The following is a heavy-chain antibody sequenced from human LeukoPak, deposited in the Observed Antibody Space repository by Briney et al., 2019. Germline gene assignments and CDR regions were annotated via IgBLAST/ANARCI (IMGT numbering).Heavy chain of an antibody. CDR3: ARGPYCSGCTCYSQYFDY. V-gene: IGHV1-18*01. CDR2: ISAYNGNT. J-gene: IGHJ4*02. D-gene: IGHD2-15*01. CDR1: GYTFTSYG. Sequence: GASVKVSCKSSGYTFTSYGISWVRQAPGQGLEWMGWISAYNGNTNYAQKLQGRITMTTDTSTSTAYMGLRSLRSDDTAVYYCARGPYCSGCTCYSQYFDYWGQGTLVTVSS.